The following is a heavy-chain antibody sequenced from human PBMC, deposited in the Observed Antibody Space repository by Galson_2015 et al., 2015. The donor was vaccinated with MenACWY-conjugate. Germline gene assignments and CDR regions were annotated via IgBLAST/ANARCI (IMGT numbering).Heavy chain of an antibody. Sequence: CAASGFVFSDYCMHWVRQAPGKGLECVSRICAGGISIMYGDSVRGRFTISRDDAENTLYLQMDGLRADDTAVYFCVRGSIGWRGMDIWGQGTTVTVSS. CDR1: GFVFSDYC. CDR2: ICAGGISI. V-gene: IGHV3-74*03. D-gene: IGHD2-15*01. CDR3: VRGSIGWRGMDI. J-gene: IGHJ6*02.